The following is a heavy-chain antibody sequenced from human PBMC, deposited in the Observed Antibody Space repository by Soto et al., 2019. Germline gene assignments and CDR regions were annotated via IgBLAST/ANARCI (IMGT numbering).Heavy chain of an antibody. J-gene: IGHJ4*02. CDR1: GGTFSSYA. Sequence: SVKVSCKASGGTFSSYAISWVRQAPGQGLEWMGGIIPIFGTANYARNLQGRVTMTTDTATSTAYMELGSLRYDDTAVYYCARVERTTMLRSDFWGQGTLVTVSS. CDR2: IIPIFGTA. V-gene: IGHV1-69*05. CDR3: ARVERTTMLRSDF. D-gene: IGHD5-18*01.